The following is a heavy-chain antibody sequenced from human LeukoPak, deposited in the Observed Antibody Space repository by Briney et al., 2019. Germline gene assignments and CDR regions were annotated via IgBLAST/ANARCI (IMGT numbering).Heavy chain of an antibody. J-gene: IGHJ6*03. V-gene: IGHV4-59*01. CDR3: ARYGRYSSSYYYYYMDV. Sequence: SETLSLTCSVSGGSISTYYWSWIRQPPGKGLEWIGYIYYSGSTNYNPSLKSRVTISVDTSKNQFSLKLSSVTAADTAVYYCARYGRYSSSYYYYYMDVWGKGTTVTVSS. D-gene: IGHD6-13*01. CDR1: GGSISTYY. CDR2: IYYSGST.